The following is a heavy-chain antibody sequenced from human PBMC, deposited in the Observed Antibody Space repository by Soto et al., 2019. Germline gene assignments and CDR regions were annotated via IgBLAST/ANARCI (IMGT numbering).Heavy chain of an antibody. J-gene: IGHJ4*02. D-gene: IGHD4-4*01. Sequence: PGGSLILSCAASGFTVSSNYMSWVRQAPGKGLEWVSVIYSGGSTYYADSVKGRFTISRDNSKNTLYLQMNSLRAEDTAVYYCARVQGNYIHGYWGQGTLVTVSS. CDR1: GFTVSSNY. V-gene: IGHV3-66*01. CDR2: IYSGGST. CDR3: ARVQGNYIHGY.